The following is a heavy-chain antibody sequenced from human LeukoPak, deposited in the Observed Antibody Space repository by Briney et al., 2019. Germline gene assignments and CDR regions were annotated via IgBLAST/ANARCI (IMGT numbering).Heavy chain of an antibody. Sequence: GTSLRLSCAASGFTFSDYAMHWVRQAPGKGLGWVAVIAYGGTYTHHADSLKGRFTISRDNSRDTLYLQINSLRPEDTALYYCARNKAITAFFGMDVWGQGTTIIVSS. CDR2: IAYGGTYT. D-gene: IGHD2/OR15-2a*01. CDR3: ARNKAITAFFGMDV. J-gene: IGHJ6*02. V-gene: IGHV3-30*03. CDR1: GFTFSDYA.